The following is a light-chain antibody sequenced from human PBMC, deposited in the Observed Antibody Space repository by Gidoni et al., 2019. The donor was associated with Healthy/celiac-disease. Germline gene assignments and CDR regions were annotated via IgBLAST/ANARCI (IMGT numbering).Light chain of an antibody. CDR1: RSNIGSNY. CDR2: RNN. V-gene: IGLV1-47*01. CDR3: AAWDDSLFWV. Sequence: QSVLTPPPSASGTPGKRVTIPCSGSRSNIGSNYEYWYQQLPGTAPKLLIYRNNQRPSGVPDRFSGSKSGISASLAISGLRSEDEADYYCAAWDDSLFWVFGGGTKLTVL. J-gene: IGLJ3*02.